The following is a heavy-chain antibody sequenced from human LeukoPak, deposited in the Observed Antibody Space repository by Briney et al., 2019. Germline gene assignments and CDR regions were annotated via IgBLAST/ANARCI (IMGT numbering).Heavy chain of an antibody. CDR3: ARSYDFWSGYSIDY. V-gene: IGHV4-34*01. Sequence: SETLSLTCAVYGGSFSGYYWSWIRQPPGKGLEWIGEINHSGSTNYNPSLKSRVTTSVDTSKNQFSLKLSSVTAADTAVYYCARSYDFWSGYSIDYWGQGTLVTVSS. CDR1: GGSFSGYY. J-gene: IGHJ4*02. CDR2: INHSGST. D-gene: IGHD3-3*01.